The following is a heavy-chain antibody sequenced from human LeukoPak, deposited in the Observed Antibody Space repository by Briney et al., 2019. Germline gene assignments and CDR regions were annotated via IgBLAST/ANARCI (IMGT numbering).Heavy chain of an antibody. D-gene: IGHD2-15*01. CDR2: ISSSSSTI. CDR1: GFTFSSYS. J-gene: IGHJ4*02. Sequence: PGGSLRLSCAASGFTFSSYSMNWVRQAPGKGLEWVSYISSSSSTIYYADSVKGRFTISRDNAENSLYLQMNSLRAEDTAVYYCARALAVVAATPDYWGQGTLVTVSS. V-gene: IGHV3-48*01. CDR3: ARALAVVAATPDY.